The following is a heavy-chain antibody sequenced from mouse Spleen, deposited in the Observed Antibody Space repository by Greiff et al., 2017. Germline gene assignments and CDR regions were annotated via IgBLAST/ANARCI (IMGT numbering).Heavy chain of an antibody. J-gene: IGHJ2*01. V-gene: IGHV1S81*02. CDR3: TRAYYRYDGYFDY. D-gene: IGHD2-14*01. CDR1: GYTFTSYY. Sequence: VQLQQPGAELVKPGASVKLSCKASGYTFTSYYMYWVKQRPGQGLEWIGGINPSNGGTNFNEKFKSKATLTVDKSSSTAYMQLSSLTSEDSAVYYCTRAYYRYDGYFDYWGQGTTLTVSS. CDR2: INPSNGGT.